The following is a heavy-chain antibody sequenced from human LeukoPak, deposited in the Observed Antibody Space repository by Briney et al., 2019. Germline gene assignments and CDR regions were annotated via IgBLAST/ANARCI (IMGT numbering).Heavy chain of an antibody. CDR1: GGSFSGYY. J-gene: IGHJ5*02. V-gene: IGHV4-34*01. Sequence: PSETLPLTCAVYGGSFSGYYWSWIRQPPGKGLEWIGEINHSGSTNYNPSLKSRVTISVDTSKNQFSLKLSSVTAADTAVYYCARAGRQWLVLPYWFGPWGQGTLVTVSS. D-gene: IGHD6-19*01. CDR3: ARAGRQWLVLPYWFGP. CDR2: INHSGST.